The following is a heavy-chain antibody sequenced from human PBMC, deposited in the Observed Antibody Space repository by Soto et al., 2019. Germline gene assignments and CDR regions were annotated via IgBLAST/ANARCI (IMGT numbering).Heavy chain of an antibody. CDR3: STRAYDTNGYYRFDP. Sequence: QVQLQQWGAGLLKPSETLSLTCAVYGGSFSGHSWTWIRKSPGKGLEWIGDINHSGRVNYSTSLKGRVTISLDTSKNQFSLTLSAVTAADTAMYYCSTRAYDTNGYYRFDPWGQGTLVTVSS. CDR1: GGSFSGHS. V-gene: IGHV4-34*01. J-gene: IGHJ5*01. D-gene: IGHD3-22*01. CDR2: INHSGRV.